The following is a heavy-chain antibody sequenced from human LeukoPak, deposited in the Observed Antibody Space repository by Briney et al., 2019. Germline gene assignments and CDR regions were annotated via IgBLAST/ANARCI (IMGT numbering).Heavy chain of an antibody. CDR1: RFTFSSYS. CDR2: ISSSGSYI. D-gene: IGHD1-14*01. V-gene: IGHV3-21*01. J-gene: IGHJ6*03. Sequence: GGSLRLSCAASRFTFSSYSMNWVRLAPGKGLEWVSSISSSGSYIYYADSVKGRFTISRDNAKNSLYLQMNSLRAEDTAVYYCARVGPGVNPDYYYYYMDVWGKGTTVTVSS. CDR3: ARVGPGVNPDYYYYYMDV.